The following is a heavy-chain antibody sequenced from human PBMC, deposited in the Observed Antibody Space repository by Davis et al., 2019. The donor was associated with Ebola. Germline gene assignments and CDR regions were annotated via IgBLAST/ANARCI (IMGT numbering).Heavy chain of an antibody. CDR3: ARDWGSYYYDSIGAAYDI. D-gene: IGHD3-22*01. CDR1: RGSINSRSYY. CDR2: IYDSGST. V-gene: IGHV4-30-4*08. Sequence: PSETLSLTCTVSRGSINSRSYYWGWIRQSPGKGLEWIGDIYDSGSTDYNPSLRSRISISGDTSKNQFSLKVISVTVADTAVYYCARDWGSYYYDSIGAAYDIWGQGTMVTVSS. J-gene: IGHJ3*02.